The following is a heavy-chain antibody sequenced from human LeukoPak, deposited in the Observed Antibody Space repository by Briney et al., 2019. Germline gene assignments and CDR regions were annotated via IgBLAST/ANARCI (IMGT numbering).Heavy chain of an antibody. CDR3: ARDAGYSYPFDP. CDR2: IHSSGST. CDR1: AGSITSSGYY. V-gene: IGHV4-39*07. Sequence: PSETLSLTCTVSAGSITSSGYYWGWVRQSPGKGLEWVGSIHSSGSTYYSPSLKSRVSISVDTSENQFSLKLNSVTAADTAVYYCARDAGYSYPFDPWGQGTLVTVSS. J-gene: IGHJ5*02. D-gene: IGHD5-18*01.